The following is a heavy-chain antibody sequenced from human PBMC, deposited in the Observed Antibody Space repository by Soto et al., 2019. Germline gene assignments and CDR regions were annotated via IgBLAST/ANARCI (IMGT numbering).Heavy chain of an antibody. CDR1: GFTFSSYW. CDR3: APKGDYYDSSGYFRVDY. J-gene: IGHJ4*02. D-gene: IGHD3-22*01. V-gene: IGHV3-74*01. Sequence: EVQLVESGGGLVQPGGSLRLSCAASGFTFSSYWMHWVRQAPGEGLVWVSRINSDGSSTSYADSVKGRFTISRDNAKNTLYLQMNSLRAEDTAVYYCAPKGDYYDSSGYFRVDYWGQGTLVTVSS. CDR2: INSDGSST.